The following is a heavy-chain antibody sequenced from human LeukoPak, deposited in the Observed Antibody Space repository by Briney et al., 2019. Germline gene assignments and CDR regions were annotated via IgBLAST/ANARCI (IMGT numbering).Heavy chain of an antibody. J-gene: IGHJ6*02. CDR2: ITGSGGNT. Sequence: PGGSLRLSCAASGFTFSSYWMSWVRQAPGMGLEWVSVITGSGGNTYYADSVKGRFTISKDNSKNTVYLQMSSLRVDDTAVYYCAKAASSSWPSYYYGMDVWGQGTTVTVSS. D-gene: IGHD6-13*01. V-gene: IGHV3-23*01. CDR3: AKAASSSWPSYYYGMDV. CDR1: GFTFSSYW.